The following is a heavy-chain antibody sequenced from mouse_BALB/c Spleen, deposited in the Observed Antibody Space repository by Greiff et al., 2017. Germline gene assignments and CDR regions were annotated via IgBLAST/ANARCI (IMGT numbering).Heavy chain of an antibody. CDR2: INPSDGRT. J-gene: IGHJ3*01. V-gene: IGHV1S81*02. Sequence: VKLQQPGAELVKPGASVKLSCKASGYTFTSYWMHWVKQRPGQGLEWIGEINPSDGRTNYNEKFKSKATLTVDKSSSTAYMQLSSLTSEDSAVYYCAPAYYRYDGPFAYWGQGTLVTVSA. D-gene: IGHD2-14*01. CDR1: GYTFTSYW. CDR3: APAYYRYDGPFAY.